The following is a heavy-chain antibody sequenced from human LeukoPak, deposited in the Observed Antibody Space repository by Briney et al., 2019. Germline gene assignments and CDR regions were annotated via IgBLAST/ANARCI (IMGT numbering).Heavy chain of an antibody. Sequence: SVKVSCKASGGTFSSYAISWVRRAPGQGLEWMGGIIPIFGTANYAQKFQGRVTITTDESTSTAYMELSSLRSEDTAVYYCARGAWPEQQLGTYYFDYWGQGTLVTVSS. CDR2: IIPIFGTA. V-gene: IGHV1-69*05. J-gene: IGHJ4*02. D-gene: IGHD6-13*01. CDR1: GGTFSSYA. CDR3: ARGAWPEQQLGTYYFDY.